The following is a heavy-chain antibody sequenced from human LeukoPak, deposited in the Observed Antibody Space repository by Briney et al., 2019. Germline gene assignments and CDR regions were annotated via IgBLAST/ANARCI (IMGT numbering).Heavy chain of an antibody. Sequence: PSETLSLTCAVYGGSFSGYYWSWIRQPPGKGLEWIGEINHSGSTNYNPSLKSRVTISVDTSKNQFSLKLSSVTAADTAVYYCARGRGSHGGRRAIDYWGQGTLVTVSS. V-gene: IGHV4-34*01. CDR3: ARGRGSHGGRRAIDY. CDR1: GGSFSGYY. D-gene: IGHD3-10*01. CDR2: INHSGST. J-gene: IGHJ4*02.